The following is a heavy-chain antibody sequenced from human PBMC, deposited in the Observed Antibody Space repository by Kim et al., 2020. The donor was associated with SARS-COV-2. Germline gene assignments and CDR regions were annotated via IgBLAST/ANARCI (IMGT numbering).Heavy chain of an antibody. CDR2: INHSGST. V-gene: IGHV4-34*01. CDR3: AREAAGRTILDPYYFDY. CDR1: GGSFSGYY. D-gene: IGHD3-3*01. Sequence: SETLSLTCAVYGGSFSGYYWSWIRQPPGKGLEWIGEINHSGSTNYNPSLKSRVTISVDTSKNQFSLKLSSVTAADTAVYYCAREAAGRTILDPYYFDYWGQGTLVTVSS. J-gene: IGHJ4*02.